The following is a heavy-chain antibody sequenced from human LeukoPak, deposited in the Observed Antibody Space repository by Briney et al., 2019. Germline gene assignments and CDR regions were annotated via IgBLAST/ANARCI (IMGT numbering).Heavy chain of an antibody. D-gene: IGHD5-18*01. CDR2: IYYSKNT. CDR3: VSPRGFSYGYFDY. J-gene: IGHJ4*02. CDR1: GGSISSSSAY. Sequence: SETLSLTCTVSGGSISSSSAYWGWIRQPPGKGLEWVGSIYYSKNTYYNPSLKSRVTISADTSKNQFSLTLGSVSATDTAVYYCVSPRGFSYGYFDYWGQGTLVTVST. V-gene: IGHV4-39*01.